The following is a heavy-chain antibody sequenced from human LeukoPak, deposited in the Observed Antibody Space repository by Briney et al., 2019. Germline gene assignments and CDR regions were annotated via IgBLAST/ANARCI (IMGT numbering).Heavy chain of an antibody. CDR2: ISSSGSNT. J-gene: IGHJ5*02. CDR1: GFTFSSYA. V-gene: IGHV3-23*01. CDR3: AAGSGSYYKATS. Sequence: GGSLRLSCAASGFTFSSYAMSWVRQVSGKGLEWVSSISSSGSNTYYTDSVKGRFTISRDNSKYTLYLQMNSLRVEDTAVYYCAAGSGSYYKATSWGQGTLVTVSS. D-gene: IGHD3-10*01.